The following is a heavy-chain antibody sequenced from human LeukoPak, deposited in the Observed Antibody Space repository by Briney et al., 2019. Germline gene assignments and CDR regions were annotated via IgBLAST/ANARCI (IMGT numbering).Heavy chain of an antibody. Sequence: GGSLRLSCAASGINFSGYSMHWVRQAPGKGLEWVSSISSSSSYIYYADPVKGRFTISRDNAKNSLFLQMNSLRAEDTAVYYCARDVAPYYYDSSGYYNAFDIWGQGTMVTVSS. D-gene: IGHD3-22*01. CDR1: GINFSGYS. V-gene: IGHV3-21*01. CDR2: ISSSSSYI. CDR3: ARDVAPYYYDSSGYYNAFDI. J-gene: IGHJ3*02.